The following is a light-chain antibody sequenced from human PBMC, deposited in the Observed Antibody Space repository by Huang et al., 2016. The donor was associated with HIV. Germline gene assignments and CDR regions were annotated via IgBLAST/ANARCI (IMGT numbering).Light chain of an antibody. CDR2: WAS. V-gene: IGKV4-1*01. CDR3: QQYFDVPWT. J-gene: IGKJ1*01. CDR1: QSLLFRSNNKNY. Sequence: IVMTQSPDSLAVSLGETATINCKSSQSLLFRSNNKNYLAWYQQKPGQPPTLLMSWASTRGSVVPSRFSGGGSGTDFTLTISSLQAEDVAVYFCQQYFDVPWTFGRGTKVEIK.